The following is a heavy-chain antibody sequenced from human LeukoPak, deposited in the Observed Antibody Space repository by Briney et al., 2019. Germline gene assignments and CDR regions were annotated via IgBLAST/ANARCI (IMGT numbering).Heavy chain of an antibody. V-gene: IGHV3-48*01. CDR3: ARGLDNYGSGSSD. CDR1: GFTFSSYS. J-gene: IGHJ4*02. Sequence: GGSLRLSCAASGFTFSSYSMNWVRQAPGKGLEWVSYISSSSSTIYYADSEKGRFTISRDNAKNSLYLQMNSLRAEDTAVYYCARGLDNYGSGSSDWGQGTLVTVSS. D-gene: IGHD3-10*01. CDR2: ISSSSSTI.